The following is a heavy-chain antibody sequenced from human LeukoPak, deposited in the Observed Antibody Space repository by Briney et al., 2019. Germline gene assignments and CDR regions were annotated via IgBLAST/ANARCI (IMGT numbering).Heavy chain of an antibody. D-gene: IGHD1-14*01. Sequence: SDTLSLTCTVSGGSISSGSYYSSWIPRPAAEGLEWIGRIYTSGRTHYTPSLTSRVTISVDTSKNQFSLKLSSVTAADTAVYYCASLRTLGYYTDGWSKGTTLTVYS. J-gene: IGHJ6*03. V-gene: IGHV4-61*02. CDR2: IYTSGRT. CDR1: GGSISSGSYY. CDR3: ASLRTLGYYTDG.